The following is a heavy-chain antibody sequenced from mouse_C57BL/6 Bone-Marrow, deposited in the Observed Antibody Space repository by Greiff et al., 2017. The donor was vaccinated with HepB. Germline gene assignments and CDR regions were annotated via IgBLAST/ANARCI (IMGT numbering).Heavy chain of an antibody. Sequence: DVQLVESGGGLVKPGGSLKLSCAASGFTFSSYAMSWVRQTPEKRLEWVATISDGGSYTYYPDNVKGRFTISRDNAKNNLYLQMSHLKSEDTAMYYCATDGYYYAMDYWGQGTSVTVSS. CDR3: ATDGYYYAMDY. D-gene: IGHD2-3*01. V-gene: IGHV5-4*01. CDR1: GFTFSSYA. J-gene: IGHJ4*01. CDR2: ISDGGSYT.